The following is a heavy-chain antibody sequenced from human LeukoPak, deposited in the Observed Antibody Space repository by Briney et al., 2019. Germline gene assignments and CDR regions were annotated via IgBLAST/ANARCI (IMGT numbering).Heavy chain of an antibody. CDR2: MRYDGSDK. CDR1: GFSFSSYG. Sequence: PGGSLRLSCVASGFSFSSYGMHWVRQAPGKGLGWVAFMRYDGSDKYYADSVKGRFTISRDNSKNTLYLQVNSLRDEDTAVYYCARQAHWSAYYSTAYYYYYMDVWGQGTTATVSS. D-gene: IGHD3-3*01. J-gene: IGHJ6*03. CDR3: ARQAHWSAYYSTAYYYYYMDV. V-gene: IGHV3-30*02.